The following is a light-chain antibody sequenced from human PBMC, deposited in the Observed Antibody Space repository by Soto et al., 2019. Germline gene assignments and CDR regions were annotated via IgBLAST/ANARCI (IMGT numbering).Light chain of an antibody. CDR2: LNSDGSH. V-gene: IGLV4-69*01. J-gene: IGLJ2*01. CDR3: QTWGTGIQV. CDR1: SGHSSYA. Sequence: QAVVTQSPSASASLGASAKLTCTLSSGHSSYAIAWHQQQPEKGPRYLMKLNSDGSHNKGDGIPDRFSGSSSGAERYLTISSLQSEDEADYYCQTWGTGIQVFGGGTKLTVL.